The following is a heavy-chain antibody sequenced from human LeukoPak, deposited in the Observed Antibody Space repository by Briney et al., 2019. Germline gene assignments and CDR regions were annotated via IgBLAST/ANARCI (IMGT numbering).Heavy chain of an antibody. J-gene: IGHJ5*02. V-gene: IGHV1-2*04. CDR3: ARGPTTLLRLGELSLNWFDP. CDR1: GYTFTGYY. D-gene: IGHD3-16*02. CDR2: INPNSGGT. Sequence: ASVKVSCKASGYTFTGYYMHWVRQAPGQGLEWMGWINPNSGGTNYAQKFQGWVTMTRDTSISTAYMELSRLRSDDTAVYYCARGPTTLLRLGELSLNWFDPWGQGTLVTVSS.